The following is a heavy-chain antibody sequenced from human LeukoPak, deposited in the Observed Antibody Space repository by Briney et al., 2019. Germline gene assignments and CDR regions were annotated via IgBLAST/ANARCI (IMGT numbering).Heavy chain of an antibody. Sequence: SETLSLTCSVSDDSISSYYWNWIRQPPGKPLEWIGYTHYSGNTNYNPSLKSRVTTLVDTSKNQFSLKLSSVTAADTAVYYCARLGATNWFDPWGQGTLVTVSS. V-gene: IGHV4-59*01. CDR2: THYSGNT. J-gene: IGHJ5*02. D-gene: IGHD1-26*01. CDR1: DDSISSYY. CDR3: ARLGATNWFDP.